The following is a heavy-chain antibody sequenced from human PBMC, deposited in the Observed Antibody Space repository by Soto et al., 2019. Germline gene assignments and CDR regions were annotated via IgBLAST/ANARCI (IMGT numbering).Heavy chain of an antibody. D-gene: IGHD3-10*01. CDR3: DRHYYGSGIPPDNWFDP. V-gene: IGHV4-34*01. J-gene: IGHJ5*02. CDR2: INHSGST. CDR1: GGSFSGYY. Sequence: SETLSLTCAVYGGSFSGYYWSWIRQPPGKGLEWIGEINHSGSTNYNPSLKSRVTISVDTSKNQFSLKLSSVTAADTAVYYCDRHYYGSGIPPDNWFDPWGQGTLVTVSS.